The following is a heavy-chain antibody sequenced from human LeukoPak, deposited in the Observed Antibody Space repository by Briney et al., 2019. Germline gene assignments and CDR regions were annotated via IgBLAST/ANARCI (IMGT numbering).Heavy chain of an antibody. D-gene: IGHD3-10*01. J-gene: IGHJ3*02. V-gene: IGHV4-30-4*01. CDR3: ARDSITMVRGVIIEGAFDI. Sequence: PSETLSLTCTVSGGSISSGDYYWSWIRQPPGKGLEWIGYIYYSGSTYYNPSLKSRVTISVDTSKNQFSLKLSSVTAADTAVYYCARDSITMVRGVIIEGAFDIWGQGTMVTVSS. CDR2: IYYSGST. CDR1: GGSISSGDYY.